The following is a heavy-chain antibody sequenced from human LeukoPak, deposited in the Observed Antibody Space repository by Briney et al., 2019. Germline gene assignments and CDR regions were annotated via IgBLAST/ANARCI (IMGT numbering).Heavy chain of an antibody. V-gene: IGHV1-2*02. CDR1: GYTFTGYY. D-gene: IGHD3-10*01. J-gene: IGHJ5*02. CDR2: INPNSGGT. Sequence: ASVKVSCKASGYTFTGYYMHWVRQAPGQGLEWMGWINPNSGGTNYAQKFQGRVTMTRDTSISTAYMELSRLRSEDTAVYYCARGYPRSITMVRGEEFDPWGQGTLVTVSS. CDR3: ARGYPRSITMVRGEEFDP.